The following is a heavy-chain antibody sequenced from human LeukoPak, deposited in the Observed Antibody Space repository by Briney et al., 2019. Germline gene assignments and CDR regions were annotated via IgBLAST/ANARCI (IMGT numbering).Heavy chain of an antibody. CDR3: TRGYCSGGSCYSGDY. D-gene: IGHD2-15*01. J-gene: IGHJ4*02. CDR1: GFTFSSYS. Sequence: GGSLRLSCAASGFTFSSYSMNWVRQAPGKGLEWVSSISSSSSYIYYADSVKGRFTISRDNAKNSLYLQMNSLKTEDTAVYYCTRGYCSGGSCYSGDYWGPGTLVTVSS. V-gene: IGHV3-21*04. CDR2: ISSSSSYI.